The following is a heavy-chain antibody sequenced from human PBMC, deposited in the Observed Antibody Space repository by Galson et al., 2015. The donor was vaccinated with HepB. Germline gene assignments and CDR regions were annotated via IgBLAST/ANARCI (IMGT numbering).Heavy chain of an antibody. V-gene: IGHV1-3*01. CDR3: ARDRPPPVISGALDI. D-gene: IGHD3-10*01. CDR2: INDGSGNT. J-gene: IGHJ3*02. Sequence: SVKVSCKAAGYTFNNHAMHWVRQAPGLGLEWMGWINDGSGNTRYSEKFQGRVTITVDTSANTVYMGLSNLRSEDTAVYYCARDRPPPVISGALDIWGQGTLVTVSS. CDR1: GYTFNNHA.